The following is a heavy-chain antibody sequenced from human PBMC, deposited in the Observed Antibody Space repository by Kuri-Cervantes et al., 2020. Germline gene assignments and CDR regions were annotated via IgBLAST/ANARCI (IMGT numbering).Heavy chain of an antibody. CDR3: ARVKSGGIDY. V-gene: IGHV4-34*01. Sequence: SETLSLTCTVSGGSISGYYWSWIRQPPGKGLEWIGEINHSGSTNYNPSLKSRVTISVDTSKNQFSLKLSSVTAADTATYYCARVKSGGIDYWGQGTLVTVSS. CDR2: INHSGST. CDR1: GGSISGYY. D-gene: IGHD2-15*01. J-gene: IGHJ4*02.